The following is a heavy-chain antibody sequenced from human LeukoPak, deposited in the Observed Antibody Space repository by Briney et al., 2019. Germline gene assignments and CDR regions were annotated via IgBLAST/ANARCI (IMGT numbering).Heavy chain of an antibody. D-gene: IGHD3-22*01. CDR2: IIPIFGTA. CDR3: ARGDYYDSSGYYYGDY. CDR1: GYTFTSYY. J-gene: IGHJ4*02. V-gene: IGHV1-69*13. Sequence: ASVKVSCKASGYTFTSYYMHWVRQAPGQGLEWMGGIIPIFGTANYAQKFQGRVTITADESTSTAYMELSSLRSEDTAVYYCARGDYYDSSGYYYGDYWGQGTLVTVSS.